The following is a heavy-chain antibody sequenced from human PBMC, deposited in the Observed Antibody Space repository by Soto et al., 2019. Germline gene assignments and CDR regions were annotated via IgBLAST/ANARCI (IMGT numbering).Heavy chain of an antibody. CDR3: ARDASVARGNWFDP. Sequence: PGGAPRVSCAASGFPFSNYGMHWVRPAPGKGLECVTSIWYDGSYKYYVDSVKGRFTISRDNSKNILYLQMNGLRDDDTAVYYCARDASVARGNWFDPWGQGTLVTVSS. CDR1: GFPFSNYG. V-gene: IGHV3-33*01. CDR2: IWYDGSYK. J-gene: IGHJ5*02.